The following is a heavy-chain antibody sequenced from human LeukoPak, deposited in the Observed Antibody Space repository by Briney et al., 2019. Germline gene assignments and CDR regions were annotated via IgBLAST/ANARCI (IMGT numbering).Heavy chain of an antibody. CDR1: GFTFSSYS. D-gene: IGHD3-10*01. J-gene: IGHJ4*02. Sequence: GGSLRLSCAASGFTFSSYSMNCVRQAPGKGLEWVSSISSSSSYIYYADSVKGRFTISRDNAKNSLYLQMNSLRAEDTAVYYCARDGSGSYLQDYWGQGTLVTVSS. CDR2: ISSSSSYI. V-gene: IGHV3-21*01. CDR3: ARDGSGSYLQDY.